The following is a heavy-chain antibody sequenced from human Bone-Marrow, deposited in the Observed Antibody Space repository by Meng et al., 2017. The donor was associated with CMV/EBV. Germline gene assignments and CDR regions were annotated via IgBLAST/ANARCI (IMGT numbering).Heavy chain of an antibody. J-gene: IGHJ4*02. Sequence: SETLSLTCTVSGDSMRTYYWSWIRQPPGEGLEWIGYIYYSGTTNYNPSLKSRVTISADTSKNQFSLTLTSVAAADTAVYYCARGAGWWGVWGQAMLVTVSS. V-gene: IGHV4-59*01. D-gene: IGHD2-15*01. CDR3: ARGAGWWGV. CDR2: IYYSGTT. CDR1: GDSMRTYY.